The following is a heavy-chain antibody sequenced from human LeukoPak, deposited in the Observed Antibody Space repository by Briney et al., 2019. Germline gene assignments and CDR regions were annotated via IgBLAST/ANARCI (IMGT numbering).Heavy chain of an antibody. CDR3: AKYTFGSDYFAY. J-gene: IGHJ4*02. D-gene: IGHD5-18*01. Sequence: SEPLSFTCTVPGGSISGYYWSWIRHAAGQGREWIGRIYSSGTTNYNPSLRTRISMSVDTSNNQFALTLDSVTAADSAVYYCAKYTFGSDYFAYWGRGTLVTVSS. CDR2: IYSSGTT. V-gene: IGHV4-4*07. CDR1: GGSISGYY.